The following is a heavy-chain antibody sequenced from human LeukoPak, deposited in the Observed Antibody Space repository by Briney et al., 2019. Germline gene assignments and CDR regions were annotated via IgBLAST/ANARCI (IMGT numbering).Heavy chain of an antibody. Sequence: PGGSLRLSCAASGFTFSNYAMSWARQAPGKGLEWVPSISGSGDNTYFADSVRGRFTISRDNSMNTLYLQMSSLRAEDTAIYYCAKPTLLSGSYSAFDYWGQGTLVTVSS. D-gene: IGHD1-26*01. CDR1: GFTFSNYA. CDR3: AKPTLLSGSYSAFDY. J-gene: IGHJ4*02. V-gene: IGHV3-23*01. CDR2: ISGSGDNT.